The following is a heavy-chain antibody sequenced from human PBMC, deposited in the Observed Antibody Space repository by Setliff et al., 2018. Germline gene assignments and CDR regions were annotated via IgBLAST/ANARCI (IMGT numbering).Heavy chain of an antibody. V-gene: IGHV3-30*02. J-gene: IGHJ3*01. Sequence: GESLKISCVASGFAFSTYGMHWVRQAPGKGLEWVAFIRYDGSYKQYEDSVKGRFTISRDNSENTLDLQMNSLRVEDTALYYCAKVKKQLIRGSGFDLWGQGALVTVS. D-gene: IGHD1-1*01. CDR1: GFAFSTYG. CDR2: IRYDGSYK. CDR3: AKVKKQLIRGSGFDL.